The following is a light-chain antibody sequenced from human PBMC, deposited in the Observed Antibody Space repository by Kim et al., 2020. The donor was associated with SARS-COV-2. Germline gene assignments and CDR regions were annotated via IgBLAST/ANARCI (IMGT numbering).Light chain of an antibody. Sequence: LSPGERATLSRRASQSVSSSYLAWYQPKPGQAPRLLIYGASSRATGIPDRFSGSGSGTDFTLTISRLEPEDFAVYYCQQYGSSPYTFGQGTKLEI. CDR1: QSVSSSY. V-gene: IGKV3-20*01. CDR2: GAS. CDR3: QQYGSSPYT. J-gene: IGKJ2*01.